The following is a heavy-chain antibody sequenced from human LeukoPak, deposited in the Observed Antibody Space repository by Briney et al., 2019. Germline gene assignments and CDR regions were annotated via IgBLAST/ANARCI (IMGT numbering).Heavy chain of an antibody. CDR2: ISGSGGST. Sequence: GGSLRLSCAASGFTFSSYAMSWVRQAPGKGLEWVSTISGSGGSTYYADSVKGRFTISRDNSQNTLYLQMNSLRAEDTALYYCARASRPLDVVATSPDYWGQGTLVTVSS. CDR3: ARASRPLDVVATSPDY. V-gene: IGHV3-23*01. D-gene: IGHD5-12*01. J-gene: IGHJ4*02. CDR1: GFTFSSYA.